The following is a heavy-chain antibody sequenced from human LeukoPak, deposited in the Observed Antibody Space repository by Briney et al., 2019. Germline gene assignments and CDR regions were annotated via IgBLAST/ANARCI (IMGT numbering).Heavy chain of an antibody. CDR3: ARDPSRYDLDY. D-gene: IGHD5-12*01. V-gene: IGHV5-51*01. CDR2: LYPGDSET. Sequence: GESLKISCKGSGYSFVNYWIGWVRQMPGKGLEWMGILYPGDSETRYSPSFQGQVTISVDKSISTAFLQWSSLKASDTAVYYCARDPSRYDLDYWGQGTLVTVSS. J-gene: IGHJ4*02. CDR1: GYSFVNYW.